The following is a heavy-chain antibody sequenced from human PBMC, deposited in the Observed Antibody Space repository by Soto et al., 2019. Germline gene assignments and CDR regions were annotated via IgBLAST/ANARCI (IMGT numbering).Heavy chain of an antibody. J-gene: IGHJ6*03. CDR2: IYYSGST. V-gene: IGHV4-59*01. D-gene: IGHD3-3*01. Sequence: SETLSLTCTVSGGSISSYYWSWIRQPPEKGREWIGYIYYSGSTNYNPSLKSRVTISVDTSKNQFSLKLSSVTAADTAVYYCARALVSNDFWSGYPPGYYYYYYMDVWRKGTTVTVSS. CDR1: GGSISSYY. CDR3: ARALVSNDFWSGYPPGYYYYYYMDV.